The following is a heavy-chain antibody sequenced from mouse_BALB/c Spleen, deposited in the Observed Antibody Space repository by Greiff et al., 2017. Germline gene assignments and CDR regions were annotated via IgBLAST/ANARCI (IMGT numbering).Heavy chain of an antibody. V-gene: IGHV1-80*01. CDR3: ARGTGTDYFDY. CDR1: GYAFSSYW. D-gene: IGHD4-1*01. Sequence: QVQLQQSGAELVRPGSSVKISCKASGYAFSSYWMNWVKQRPGQGLEWIGQIYPGDGDTNYNGKFKGKATLTADKSSSTAYMQLSSLTSEDSAVYFCARGTGTDYFDYGGQGTTLTVSS. J-gene: IGHJ2*01. CDR2: IYPGDGDT.